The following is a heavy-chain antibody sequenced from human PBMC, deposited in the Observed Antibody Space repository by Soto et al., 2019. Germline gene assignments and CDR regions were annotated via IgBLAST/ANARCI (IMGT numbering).Heavy chain of an antibody. CDR2: IIPIFGTA. CDR3: ARGITGTISRWFDP. V-gene: IGHV1-69*13. J-gene: IGHJ5*02. CDR1: GGTFSSYA. Sequence: ASVKVSCKASGGTFSSYAIGWVRQAPGQGLEWMGGIIPIFGTANYAQKFQGRVTITADESTSTAYMELSSLRSEDTAVYYCARGITGTISRWFDPWGQGTLVTVSS. D-gene: IGHD1-7*01.